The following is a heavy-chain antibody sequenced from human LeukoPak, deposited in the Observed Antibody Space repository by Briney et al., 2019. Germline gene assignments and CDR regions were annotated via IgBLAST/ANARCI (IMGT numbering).Heavy chain of an antibody. CDR1: GGSISSGSYY. D-gene: IGHD3-22*01. V-gene: IGHV4-61*02. J-gene: IGHJ4*02. CDR3: ARGGRSYYDSSGYKLDY. Sequence: SETLSLTCTVSGGSISSGSYYWSWIRQPPGKGLEWIGRIYTSGSTNYNPSLKSRVTISVDTSKNQFSLKLSSVTAADTAVYYCARGGRSYYDSSGYKLDYWGQGTLVTVSS. CDR2: IYTSGST.